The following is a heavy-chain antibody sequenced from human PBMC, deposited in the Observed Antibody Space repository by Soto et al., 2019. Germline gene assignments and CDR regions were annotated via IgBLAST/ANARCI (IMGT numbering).Heavy chain of an antibody. J-gene: IGHJ6*02. CDR3: ARDRLLAAAGTYSYYGMDV. D-gene: IGHD6-13*01. V-gene: IGHV3-48*03. CDR2: ISSSGSTI. CDR1: GFTFSSYE. Sequence: QTGGSLRLSCAASGFTFSSYEMTWVRQAPGKGLEWVSYISSSGSTIYYADSVKGRFTISRDNAKNSLYLQMNSLRAEDTAVYYCARDRLLAAAGTYSYYGMDVWGQGTTVTVSS.